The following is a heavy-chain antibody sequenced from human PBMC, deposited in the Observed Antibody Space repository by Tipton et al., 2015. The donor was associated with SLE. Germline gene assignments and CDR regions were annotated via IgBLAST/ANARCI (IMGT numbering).Heavy chain of an antibody. Sequence: LRLSCTVSGGSISSSSYYWGWIRQPPGKGLEWIGSIYYSGSTNYNPSLKSRVTISVDTSKNQFSLKLSSVTAADTAVYYCATDYDFWSCYLGYWGQGTLVTVSS. J-gene: IGHJ4*02. V-gene: IGHV4-39*07. CDR1: GGSISSSSYY. CDR2: IYYSGST. CDR3: ATDYDFWSCYLGY. D-gene: IGHD3-3*01.